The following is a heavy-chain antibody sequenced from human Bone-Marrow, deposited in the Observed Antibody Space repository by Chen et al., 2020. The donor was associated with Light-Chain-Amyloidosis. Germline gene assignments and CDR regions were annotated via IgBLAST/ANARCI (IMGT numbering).Heavy chain of an antibody. Sequence: QLQLQESGPGLVRPSEPLSLTCTVSGGYISINSYYWGWIRQPPGKGLEWIGSMSYSGSTYYSPSLKSRVTISVDTPKNQFSLRLNSVTAADTALYYCARMFGFCSGGSCYSAYFDYWGQGALVTVSS. CDR1: GGYISINSYY. CDR2: MSYSGST. V-gene: IGHV4-39*01. D-gene: IGHD2-15*01. CDR3: ARMFGFCSGGSCYSAYFDY. J-gene: IGHJ4*02.